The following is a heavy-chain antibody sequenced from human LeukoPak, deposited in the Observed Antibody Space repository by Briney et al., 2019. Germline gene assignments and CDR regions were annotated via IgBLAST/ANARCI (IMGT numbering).Heavy chain of an antibody. J-gene: IGHJ4*02. CDR3: ARDQGENYDSSGYYPY. CDR2: ISGSSGST. Sequence: PGRSLTLSCVASGFSFTSYGFYWVRQAPGKGLEWVSYISGSSGSTNYADSVMGRFTISRDNGKNSLYLQMNSLRAEDTAVYYCARDQGENYDSSGYYPYWGQGTLVTVCS. D-gene: IGHD3-22*01. CDR1: GFSFTSYG. V-gene: IGHV3-48*04.